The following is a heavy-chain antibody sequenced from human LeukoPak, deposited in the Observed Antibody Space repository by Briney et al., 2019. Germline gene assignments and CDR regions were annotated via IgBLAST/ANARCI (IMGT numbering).Heavy chain of an antibody. CDR1: GGSISSGGYY. J-gene: IGHJ5*02. V-gene: IGHV4-31*03. CDR2: IYYSGST. D-gene: IGHD3-22*01. Sequence: SETLSLTCTVSGGSISSGGYYWSWIRQHPGKGLEWIGYIYYSGSTYYNPSLKSRVTISVDRSKNQFSLKLSSVTAADTVVYYCARDHYDSSGYSYGFDPWGQGTLVTVSS. CDR3: ARDHYDSSGYSYGFDP.